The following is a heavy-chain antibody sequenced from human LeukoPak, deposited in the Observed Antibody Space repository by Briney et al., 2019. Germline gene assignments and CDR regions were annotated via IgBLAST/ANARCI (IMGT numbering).Heavy chain of an antibody. Sequence: GESLKISCKGSGYSCTSYWIGWVRQMPGKGLEWMGIIYPGDSDTRYSPSFQGQVTISADKSISTAYLQWSSLKASDTAMYYCARHSSYYGSGSNYWGQGTLVTVSS. D-gene: IGHD3-10*01. V-gene: IGHV5-51*01. J-gene: IGHJ4*02. CDR2: IYPGDSDT. CDR3: ARHSSYYGSGSNY. CDR1: GYSCTSYW.